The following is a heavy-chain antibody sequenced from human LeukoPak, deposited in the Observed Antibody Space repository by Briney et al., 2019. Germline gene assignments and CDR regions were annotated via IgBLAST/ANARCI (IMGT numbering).Heavy chain of an antibody. CDR1: GFTFSSYS. Sequence: GGSLRLSCAASGFTFSSYSMNWVRQAPGKGLEWVSSISSSSSYIYYADPVKGRFTISRDNAKNSLYLQMNSLRAEDTALYYCAGQLTKGKFDYWGQGTLVTVSS. CDR2: ISSSSSYI. V-gene: IGHV3-21*04. D-gene: IGHD6-13*01. J-gene: IGHJ4*02. CDR3: AGQLTKGKFDY.